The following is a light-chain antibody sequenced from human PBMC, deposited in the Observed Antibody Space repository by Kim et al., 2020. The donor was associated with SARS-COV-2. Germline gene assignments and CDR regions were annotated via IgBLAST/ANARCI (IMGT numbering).Light chain of an antibody. J-gene: IGLJ3*02. CDR3: QVWDSSTEV. CDR1: KIGSEY. CDR2: RDS. V-gene: IGLV3-9*01. Sequence: SYELTQPPSVSVAPGQTASITCGGNKIGSEYVYWYQQKPGQAPVLVIYRDSNRPSGIPERFSGSNSGNTATLTITRAQAGDEADYYCQVWDSSTEVFGGG.